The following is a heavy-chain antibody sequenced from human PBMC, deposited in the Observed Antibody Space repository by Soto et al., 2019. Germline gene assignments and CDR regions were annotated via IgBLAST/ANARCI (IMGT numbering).Heavy chain of an antibody. CDR3: AKAPTKNIVVVPATKSNNWFAP. CDR1: GFTFSSYA. V-gene: IGHV3-23*01. J-gene: IGHJ5*02. CDR2: ISGSGGST. Sequence: PGGSLRLSCAASGFTFSSYAMSWVRQAPGKGLEWVSAISGSGGSTYYADSVKGRFTISRDNSKNTLYLQMNSLRAEDTAVYYCAKAPTKNIVVVPATKSNNWFAPWGQGTLVTVSS. D-gene: IGHD2-2*01.